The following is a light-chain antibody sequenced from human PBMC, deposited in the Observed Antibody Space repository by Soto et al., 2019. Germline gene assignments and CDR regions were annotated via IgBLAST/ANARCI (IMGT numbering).Light chain of an antibody. V-gene: IGLV2-14*01. J-gene: IGLJ2*01. CDR2: QVS. Sequence: QSALTQPASVSGSPGQSITISCTGTSSDVGGFNYVSWYQQHPGKAPKLIIYQVSNRPSGVSNRFSGSKSGNTASLTISGLQAEDDADYYCSSYTSSSTLRVFGGGTQLTVL. CDR3: SSYTSSSTLRV. CDR1: SSDVGGFNY.